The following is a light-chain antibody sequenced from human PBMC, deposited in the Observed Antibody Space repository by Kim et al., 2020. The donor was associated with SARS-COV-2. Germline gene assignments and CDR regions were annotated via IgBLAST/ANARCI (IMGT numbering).Light chain of an antibody. CDR2: GKN. Sequence: ALGQTVRITCQGDSLRTYYATWYQQKPGQAPLLVIYGKNNRPSGIPDRFSGSNSGNTASLTITGVQAEDEADYYCNSRDSSAYHVVFGGGTQLTVL. CDR1: SLRTYY. CDR3: NSRDSSAYHVV. V-gene: IGLV3-19*01. J-gene: IGLJ2*01.